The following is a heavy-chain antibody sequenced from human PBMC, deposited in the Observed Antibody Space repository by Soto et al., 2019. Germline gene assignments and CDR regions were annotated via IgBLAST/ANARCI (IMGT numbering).Heavy chain of an antibody. CDR3: ARAAVGGTTFFIH. CDR1: GYTFTNYG. Sequence: ASVKVSCKGSGYTFTNYGISWVRQAPGQGLEWVGWISAYTGSTNYAQKFQKRVTMTTDTSTRTAYMDLRRLRSDDTAVYYCARAAVGGTTFFIHRGQGTRCTASS. CDR2: ISAYTGST. V-gene: IGHV1-18*04. D-gene: IGHD1-26*01. J-gene: IGHJ1*01.